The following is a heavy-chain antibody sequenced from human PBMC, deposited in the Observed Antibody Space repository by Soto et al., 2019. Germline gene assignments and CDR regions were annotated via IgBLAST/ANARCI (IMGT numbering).Heavy chain of an antibody. CDR1: GYTFSSYA. V-gene: IGHV1-3*01. J-gene: IGHJ4*02. Sequence: QVQLVQSGAEVKKPGASVKVSCKASGYTFSSYALHWVRQAPGQRLEWMGWINAGNGNTKYSQKFKGRVTFTRDTSASTAYMELSSLRSEDTSVYYCASPSYGSGSYSWGQGPLVTGSS. CDR3: ASPSYGSGSYS. D-gene: IGHD3-10*01. CDR2: INAGNGNT.